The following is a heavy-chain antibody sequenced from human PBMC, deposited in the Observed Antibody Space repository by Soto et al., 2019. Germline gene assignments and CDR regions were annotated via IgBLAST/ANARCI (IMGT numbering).Heavy chain of an antibody. D-gene: IGHD6-13*01. CDR2: IYSGGST. V-gene: IGHV3-66*04. Sequence: EVQLVESGGGLVQPGGSLRLSCAASGFTVSSNYMSWVRQAPGKGLEWVSVIYSGGSTYYADCVKGRFTISRDNSKNTLYLQMNSLRAEDTAVYYCARHRAADAYWYFDLWGRGTLVTVSS. J-gene: IGHJ2*01. CDR1: GFTVSSNY. CDR3: ARHRAADAYWYFDL.